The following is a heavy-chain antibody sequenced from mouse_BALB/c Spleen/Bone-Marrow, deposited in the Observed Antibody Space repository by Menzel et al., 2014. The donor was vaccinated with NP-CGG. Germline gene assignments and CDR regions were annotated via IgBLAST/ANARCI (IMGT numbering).Heavy chain of an antibody. D-gene: IGHD1-1*01. CDR3: ATDIDYDSVGAGTMDY. J-gene: IGHJ4*01. Sequence: EVQGVESGGGLVQPGGSLRLSCATSGFTFSDYYISWVRQPPGKALAWLGFIRNKAYGDTTGDSASVKGRFTISRDNSQSILYLQMNPLRDEDSGAYDCATDIDYDSVGAGTMDYWGQGTPVTVSS. CDR1: GFTFSDYY. V-gene: IGHV7-3*02. CDR2: IRNKAYGDTT.